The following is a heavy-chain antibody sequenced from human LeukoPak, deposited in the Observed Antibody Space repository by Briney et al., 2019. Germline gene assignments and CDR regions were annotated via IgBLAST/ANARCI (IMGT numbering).Heavy chain of an antibody. V-gene: IGHV3-23*01. D-gene: IGHD2-2*01. J-gene: IGHJ4*02. CDR3: AKGSATSCPYYFDY. CDR2: ITHSGGDT. CDR1: GFTFSSYA. Sequence: PGGSLRLSCAASGFTFSSYAMSWVRQAPGEGLEWISAITHSGGDTYHADSVKGRFTISRDNSKNTLYLQMNSLRAEDTAIYFCAKGSATSCPYYFDYWGQGTLVTVSS.